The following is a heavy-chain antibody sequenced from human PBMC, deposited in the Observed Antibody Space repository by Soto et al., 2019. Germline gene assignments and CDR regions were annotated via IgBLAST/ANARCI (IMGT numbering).Heavy chain of an antibody. Sequence: GGSLRLSCAASGFTFSSYAMSWVRQAPGKGLEWVSAISGSGGSTYYADSVKGRVTMTTDTSTTTAYMELRSLRSDDTAVYYCARENWDYGVDVWGQGTTVTVSS. V-gene: IGHV3-23*01. CDR3: ARENWDYGVDV. CDR1: GFTFSSYA. J-gene: IGHJ6*02. D-gene: IGHD7-27*01. CDR2: ISGSGGST.